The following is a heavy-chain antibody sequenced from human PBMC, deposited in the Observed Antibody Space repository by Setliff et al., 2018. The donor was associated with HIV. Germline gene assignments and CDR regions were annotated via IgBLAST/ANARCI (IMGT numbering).Heavy chain of an antibody. V-gene: IGHV4-38-2*01. CDR3: ARGSRQLTIFGVVFKTNYYFMDV. Sequence: SETLSLTCAVSGYSISSGYYWGWIRQPPGKGLEWIGSINHDRTTNYNPSLKSRVTISVDTSKNQFSLTLNSVTAADTAVYYCARGSRQLTIFGVVFKTNYYFMDVWGKGTAVTVSS. J-gene: IGHJ6*03. CDR2: INHDRTT. D-gene: IGHD3-3*01. CDR1: GYSISSGYY.